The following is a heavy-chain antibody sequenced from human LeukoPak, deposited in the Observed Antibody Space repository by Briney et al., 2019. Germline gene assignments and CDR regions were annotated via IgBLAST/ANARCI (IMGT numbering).Heavy chain of an antibody. D-gene: IGHD1-7*01. J-gene: IGHJ6*03. V-gene: IGHV3-66*01. CDR1: GFTASSNY. Sequence: GGSLRLSCAASGFTASSNYMSWFRQAPGKGLEWVSVIYSGGSTYYADSVKGRFTISRDNSKNTLYLQMNSLRAEDTAVYYCARVLSGSTRFYYYYYMDVWGKGTTVTISS. CDR3: ARVLSGSTRFYYYYYMDV. CDR2: IYSGGST.